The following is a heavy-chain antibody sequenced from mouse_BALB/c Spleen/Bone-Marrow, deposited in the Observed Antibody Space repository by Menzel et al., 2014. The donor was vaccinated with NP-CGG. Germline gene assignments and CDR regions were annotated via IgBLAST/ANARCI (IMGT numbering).Heavy chain of an antibody. V-gene: IGHV3-8*02. D-gene: IGHD2-3*01. Sequence: EVKLQESGPSLVKPSQTLSLTCSVTGDSITSGYWNWIRKFPGNKLEYMGYISYSGNTYYNPSLKSRISITRDTSKNQYCLQLNSVTTEDTTTYYCATYDGYCFDYWGQGTPLTVSS. CDR2: ISYSGNT. J-gene: IGHJ2*01. CDR3: ATYDGYCFDY. CDR1: GDSITSGY.